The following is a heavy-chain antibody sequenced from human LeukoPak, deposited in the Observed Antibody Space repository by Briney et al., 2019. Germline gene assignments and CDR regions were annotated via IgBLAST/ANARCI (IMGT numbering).Heavy chain of an antibody. CDR1: GYTFTSYD. CDR3: ATVGGLELRLDY. CDR2: INPNSGDT. Sequence: ASVKVSRKASGYTFTSYDINWVRQATGQGLEWMGWINPNSGDTNHAQKFQGRVTMTRDTSISTAYMELSRLRSDDTAVYYCATVGGLELRLDYWGQGTLVTVSS. V-gene: IGHV1-2*02. D-gene: IGHD1-7*01. J-gene: IGHJ4*02.